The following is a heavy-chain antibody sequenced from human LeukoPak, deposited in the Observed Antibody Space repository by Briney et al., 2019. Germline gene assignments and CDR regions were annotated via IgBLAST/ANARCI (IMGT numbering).Heavy chain of an antibody. Sequence: SETLSLTCIVTGGSISSSSYYWGWSRQPPGKGLEWIGSIYYSGSTYYNPSLKRRVTISVDTSTNQFSLKLSSVTAADTAVYYCASQPYYDILTGYSHFDYWGQGTLVTVSS. J-gene: IGHJ4*02. D-gene: IGHD3-9*01. CDR1: GGSISSSSYY. CDR2: IYYSGST. V-gene: IGHV4-39*01. CDR3: ASQPYYDILTGYSHFDY.